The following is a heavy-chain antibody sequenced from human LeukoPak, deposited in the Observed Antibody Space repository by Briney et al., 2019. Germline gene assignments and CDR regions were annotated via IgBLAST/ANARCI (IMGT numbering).Heavy chain of an antibody. D-gene: IGHD2-8*02. CDR3: AKESLVHSLHY. CDR2: ISGSGVNT. CDR1: GFTFSSYA. J-gene: IGHJ4*02. Sequence: GGSLRLSCAASGFTFSSYAMNWVRQAPGKGLEWVSVISGSGVNTYYADSVTGRFTISRDNSKNTLFLQMNSLRAEDTAVYYCAKESLVHSLHYWGQGTLVTVSS. V-gene: IGHV3-23*01.